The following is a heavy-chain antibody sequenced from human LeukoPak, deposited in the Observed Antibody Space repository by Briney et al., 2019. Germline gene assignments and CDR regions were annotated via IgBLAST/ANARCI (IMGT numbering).Heavy chain of an antibody. CDR1: GGSISSSSYS. Sequence: PSETLSLTCTVSGGSISSSSYSWGWIRQPPGKGLEWIGSIYYSGSTYYNPSLKSRVTISVDTSKNQFSLKLSSVTAADTAVYYCARLSRRSIAARTFDYWGQGTLVTVSS. CDR3: ARLSRRSIAARTFDY. J-gene: IGHJ4*02. V-gene: IGHV4-39*01. D-gene: IGHD6-6*01. CDR2: IYYSGST.